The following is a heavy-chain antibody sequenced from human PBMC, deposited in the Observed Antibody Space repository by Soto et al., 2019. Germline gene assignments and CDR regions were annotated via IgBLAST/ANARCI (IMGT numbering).Heavy chain of an antibody. CDR1: GFTFSYYW. V-gene: IGHV3-7*05. CDR3: ARDATYRDSSFYYDVFDI. Sequence: DVQLMESGGCLVQPGGSLRLYCAASGFTFSYYWRTCVRPVPGKGLEWVANIRSDGGEEHYVDSAMGRFSVSRDNAKESLYLQMNSLRIEATAVYYCARDATYRDSSFYYDVFDIWGQGTMVTVSS. J-gene: IGHJ3*02. CDR2: IRSDGGEE. D-gene: IGHD3-22*01.